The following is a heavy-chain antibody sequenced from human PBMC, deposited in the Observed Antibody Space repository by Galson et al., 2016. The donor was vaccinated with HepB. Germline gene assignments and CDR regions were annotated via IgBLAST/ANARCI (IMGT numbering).Heavy chain of an antibody. D-gene: IGHD3-3*01. CDR2: IYYSGST. V-gene: IGHV4-59*01. J-gene: IGHJ6*02. Sequence: SETLSLTCIVSGDSINTYSWSWIRQPPGGGLEYIGHIYYSGSTNYNPSLKSRVTISVDTSKNQFSLKLNSVTAADTAVYFCARVIGDYDFFAIRHYYYGMDVWGQGTTVTVSS. CDR1: GDSINTYS. CDR3: ARVIGDYDFFAIRHYYYGMDV.